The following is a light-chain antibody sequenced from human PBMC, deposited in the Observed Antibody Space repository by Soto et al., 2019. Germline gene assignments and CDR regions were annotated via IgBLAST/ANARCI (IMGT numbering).Light chain of an antibody. J-gene: IGKJ4*01. CDR3: QQYNEWPLT. Sequence: EIVMTQSPATLSVSPGERATLSYRASESVSNNLAWYQQKFGQAPRLLIYHASTRATGIPARFSGSGSGTELTLTISSLQSEDFALYYCQQYNEWPLTFGGGTKVEIK. V-gene: IGKV3-15*01. CDR1: ESVSNN. CDR2: HAS.